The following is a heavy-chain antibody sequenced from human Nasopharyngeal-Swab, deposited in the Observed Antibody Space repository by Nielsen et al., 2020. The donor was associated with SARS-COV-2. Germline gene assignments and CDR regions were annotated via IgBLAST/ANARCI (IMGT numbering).Heavy chain of an antibody. CDR2: IYNSGST. Sequence: SETLSLTCTVSGGFISSYYWSWIRQPPGKGLEWIAYIYNSGSTNYNPSLKSRVSISVDTSKNQFSLRLSSVTAADTAVYYCARLGSYDILTGFPRRDNWFDPWGQGTLVTVSS. J-gene: IGHJ5*02. V-gene: IGHV4-59*01. CDR1: GGFISSYY. CDR3: ARLGSYDILTGFPRRDNWFDP. D-gene: IGHD3-9*01.